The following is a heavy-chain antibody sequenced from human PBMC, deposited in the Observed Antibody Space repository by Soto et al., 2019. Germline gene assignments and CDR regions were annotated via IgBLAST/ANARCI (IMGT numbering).Heavy chain of an antibody. D-gene: IGHD6-13*01. Sequence: SETLSLTCAVYGGSFSGYYWSWIRQPPGKGLEWIGEINHSGSTNYNPSLKSRVTISVDTSKNQFSLKLSSVIAADTAVYYCARFSRIAAAASDDENWFDPWGQGTLVTVPQ. J-gene: IGHJ5*02. V-gene: IGHV4-34*01. CDR1: GGSFSGYY. CDR2: INHSGST. CDR3: ARFSRIAAAASDDENWFDP.